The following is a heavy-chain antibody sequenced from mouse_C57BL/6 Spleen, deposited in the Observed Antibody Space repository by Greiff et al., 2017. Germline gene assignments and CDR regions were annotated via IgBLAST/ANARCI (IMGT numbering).Heavy chain of an antibody. V-gene: IGHV5-4*01. D-gene: IGHD2-5*01. CDR2: LSDGGSYT. CDR1: GFTFSSYA. J-gene: IGHJ1*03. CDR3: ARRAYYSNYWYFGV. Sequence: EVQLVESGGGLVKPGGSLKLSCAASGFTFSSYAMSWVRQTPEKRLEWVATLSDGGSYTYYPDNVKGRFIISRDNAKNNLYLQMSHRKSEDTAMYYCARRAYYSNYWYFGVWGTETTVSVAS.